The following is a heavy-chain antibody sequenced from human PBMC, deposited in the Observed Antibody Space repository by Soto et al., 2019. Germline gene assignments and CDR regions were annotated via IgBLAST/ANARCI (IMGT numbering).Heavy chain of an antibody. Sequence: QVQLVQSGAEVKKPGSSVKVSCKASGGTFSSYAISWVRQAPGQGLEWMGGIIPIPGTANYAQKFQGRVTITADESTSIAYMELRSLRSEDTAVYSCARSQVSSTSLEIYFYYSYGMDVWGQGTMVTVSS. V-gene: IGHV1-69*01. CDR2: IIPIPGTA. J-gene: IGHJ6*02. CDR1: GGTFSSYA. CDR3: ARSQVSSTSLEIYFYYSYGMDV. D-gene: IGHD2-2*01.